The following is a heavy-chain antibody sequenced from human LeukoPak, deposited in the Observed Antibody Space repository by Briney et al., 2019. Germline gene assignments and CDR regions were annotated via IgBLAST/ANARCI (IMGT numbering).Heavy chain of an antibody. CDR2: LDYYGNT. D-gene: IGHD2-8*01. J-gene: IGHJ4*02. CDR1: GGSISSYS. Sequence: SETLSLTCSVSGGSISSYSWSWVRQPPGKGLEWIGSLDYYGNTYYNPSLKSRITISVDTSKNQFSLELSSVTAADTAVYYCARREGRQWFHFDSWGQGTLVTVSS. CDR3: ARREGRQWFHFDS. V-gene: IGHV4-59*05.